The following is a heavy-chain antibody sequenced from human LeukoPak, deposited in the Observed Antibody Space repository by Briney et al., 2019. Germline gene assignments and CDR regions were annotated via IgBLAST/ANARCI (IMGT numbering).Heavy chain of an antibody. V-gene: IGHV3-23*01. Sequence: PGGSLRLSCPASGFTFSSYAMSWVRQAPGKGLEWVSAISGSGGSTYYADSVQGRFTISRDNSKNTLYLQMNSLRVEDTAVYYCAKDVGPWFDRYYYYGMDVWGQGTTVTVSS. D-gene: IGHD1-26*01. J-gene: IGHJ6*02. CDR2: ISGSGGST. CDR1: GFTFSSYA. CDR3: AKDVGPWFDRYYYYGMDV.